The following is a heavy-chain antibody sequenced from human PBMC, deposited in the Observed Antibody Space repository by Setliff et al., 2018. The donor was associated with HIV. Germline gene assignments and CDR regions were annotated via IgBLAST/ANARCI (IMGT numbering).Heavy chain of an antibody. CDR2: ISHGGST. D-gene: IGHD6-6*01. Sequence: PSETLSLTCAVYGGSFSGYYWSWIRQPPGKGLEWIGEISHGGSTNYNPSLKSRVTISVDTSKNQFSLKLSPVNAADTAVYYCARVLEQVVSDYWGQGTLVTVSS. V-gene: IGHV4-34*01. J-gene: IGHJ4*02. CDR3: ARVLEQVVSDY. CDR1: GGSFSGYY.